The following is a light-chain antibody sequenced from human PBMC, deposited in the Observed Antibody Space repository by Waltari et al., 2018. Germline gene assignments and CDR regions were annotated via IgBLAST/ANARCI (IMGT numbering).Light chain of an antibody. CDR2: WAS. CDR1: SVLCSSNNKNY. CDR3: QQYYSTPWT. J-gene: IGKJ1*01. V-gene: IGKV4-1*01. Sequence: SVLCSSNNKNYLAWYQQKPGQPPKLLIYWASPRESGVPDRFSGSGSGTDFTLTISSLQAEDVAVYYCQQYYSTPWTFGQGTKVEIK.